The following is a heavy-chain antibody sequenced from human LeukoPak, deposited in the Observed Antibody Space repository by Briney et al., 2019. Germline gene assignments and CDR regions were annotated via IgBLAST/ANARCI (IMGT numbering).Heavy chain of an antibody. D-gene: IGHD3-22*01. CDR1: GFTLSSYG. CDR3: AKDLSYYDSSGLDY. Sequence: GGSLRLSCAASGFTLSSYGMHWVRQAPGKGLEWVAVISYDGSNKYYADSVKGRFTISRDNSKNTLYLQMNSLRAEDTAVYYCAKDLSYYDSSGLDYWGQGTLVTVSS. V-gene: IGHV3-30*18. J-gene: IGHJ4*02. CDR2: ISYDGSNK.